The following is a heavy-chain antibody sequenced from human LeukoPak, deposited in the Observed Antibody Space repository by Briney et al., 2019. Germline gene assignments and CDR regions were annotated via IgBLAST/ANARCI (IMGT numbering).Heavy chain of an antibody. V-gene: IGHV1-69*04. CDR1: GGPFSSYA. CDR2: IIPILRIT. D-gene: IGHD6-19*01. CDR3: ARDLLPDLYSSGGFYFDY. J-gene: IGHJ4*02. Sequence: GSSVEVSCKASGGPFSSYAISWVRQAPGQGLEWMGRIIPILRITNYAQSFQGRVTITADKSTSTAYMEVSSLRSEDTAVYYCARDLLPDLYSSGGFYFDYWGQGTLVTVSS.